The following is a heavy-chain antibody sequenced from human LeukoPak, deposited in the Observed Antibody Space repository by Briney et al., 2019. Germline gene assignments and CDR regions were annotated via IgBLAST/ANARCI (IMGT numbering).Heavy chain of an antibody. V-gene: IGHV3-30*04. CDR1: GFTFSSYA. Sequence: GGSLRLSCAASGFTFSSYAMHWVRQAPGKGLEWVAVISYDGSNKYYADSVKGRFISSRDNSKNTLYLQMNRLRAEDTAVYYCARVPDKVRQWLEDYYFDYWGQGTLVTVSS. CDR2: ISYDGSNK. D-gene: IGHD6-19*01. CDR3: ARVPDKVRQWLEDYYFDY. J-gene: IGHJ4*02.